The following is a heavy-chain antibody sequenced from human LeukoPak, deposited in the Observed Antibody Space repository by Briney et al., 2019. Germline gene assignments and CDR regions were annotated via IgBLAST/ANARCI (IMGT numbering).Heavy chain of an antibody. CDR2: IYSSGST. Sequence: SETLSLTCSVSGASISSGSNYWGWIRQPPGKTQEWIGSIYSSGSTYYNPSLKSRVIIIIDTPKNHFSLTLSSVTAADTAVYYCARSLYYGSGSYPYYMDVWGKGTTVTVSS. D-gene: IGHD3-10*01. CDR1: GASISSGSNY. J-gene: IGHJ6*03. CDR3: ARSLYYGSGSYPYYMDV. V-gene: IGHV4-39*07.